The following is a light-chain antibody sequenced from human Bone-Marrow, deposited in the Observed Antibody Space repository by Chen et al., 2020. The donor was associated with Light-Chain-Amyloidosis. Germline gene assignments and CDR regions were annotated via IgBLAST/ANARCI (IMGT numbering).Light chain of an antibody. J-gene: IGLJ3*02. CDR3: QSYQGSSQGV. CDR2: EDD. CDR1: SGSIATNY. Sequence: NLLLTQPHPVSESPGKTVIISCTRSSGSIATNYVQWYQQRPGSSPTTVIYEDDQRPSGVPDRFSGSIDRSSNSASLTISGLKTEDEADYYCQSYQGSSQGVFGGGTKLTVL. V-gene: IGLV6-57*01.